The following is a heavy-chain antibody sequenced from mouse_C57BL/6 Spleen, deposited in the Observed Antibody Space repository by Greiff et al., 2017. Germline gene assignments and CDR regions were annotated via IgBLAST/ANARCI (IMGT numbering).Heavy chain of an antibody. J-gene: IGHJ4*01. CDR1: GYTFTNYW. CDR2: IYPGGGYT. D-gene: IGHD1-1*01. Sequence: VQLQQSGAELVRPGTSVKMSCKASGYTFTNYWIGWAKQRPGHGLEWIGDIYPGGGYTNYNEKFKGKATLTADKSSSTAYMQFSSLTSEDSAIYYCARGSSYAMDYWGQGTSVTGSS. CDR3: ARGSSYAMDY. V-gene: IGHV1-63*01.